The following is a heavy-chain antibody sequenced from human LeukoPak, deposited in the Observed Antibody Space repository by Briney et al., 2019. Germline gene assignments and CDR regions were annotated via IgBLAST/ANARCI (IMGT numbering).Heavy chain of an antibody. J-gene: IGHJ6*02. V-gene: IGHV3-30*03. CDR1: GFTFSSYW. CDR2: ISYDGSNK. D-gene: IGHD4-17*01. CDR3: ARYGDPYYYYYGMDV. Sequence: GGSLRLSCAASGFTFSSYWMSWVRQAPGKGLEWVAVISYDGSNKYYADSVKGRFTISRDNSKNTLYLQMNSLRAEDTAVYYCARYGDPYYYYYGMDVWGQGTTVTVSS.